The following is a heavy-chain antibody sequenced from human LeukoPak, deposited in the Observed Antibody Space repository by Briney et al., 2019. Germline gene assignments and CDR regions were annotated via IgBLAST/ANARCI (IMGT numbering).Heavy chain of an antibody. CDR2: IYYSGST. CDR3: ARHSLAAAGFDP. J-gene: IGHJ5*02. D-gene: IGHD6-13*01. CDR1: GGSISSSSYY. Sequence: PSETLSLTCTVSGGSISSSSYYWGWIRQPPGKGLEGIGSIYYSGSTYYNPPLKSRVAISVDTSKNQYSLKLSSVTAADTAVYYCARHSLAAAGFDPWGQGTLVTVSS. V-gene: IGHV4-39*01.